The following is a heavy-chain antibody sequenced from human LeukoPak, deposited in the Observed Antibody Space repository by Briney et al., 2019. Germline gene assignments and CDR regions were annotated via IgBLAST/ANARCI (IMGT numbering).Heavy chain of an antibody. V-gene: IGHV4-59*08. D-gene: IGHD3-22*01. CDR1: GGSISSYY. Sequence: SETLSLTCIVSGGSISSYYWSWIRQPPGKGLEWIGYIYYSGSTNYNPSLKSRVTISVDTSKNQFSLKLSSVTAADTAVYYCASLTGDYYDSSGYYFDYWGQGTLVTVSS. CDR3: ASLTGDYYDSSGYYFDY. CDR2: IYYSGST. J-gene: IGHJ4*02.